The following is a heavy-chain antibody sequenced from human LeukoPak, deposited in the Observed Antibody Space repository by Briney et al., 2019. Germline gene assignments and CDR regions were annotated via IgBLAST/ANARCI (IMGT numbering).Heavy chain of an antibody. D-gene: IGHD3-10*01. CDR2: IYHSGST. CDR3: ASRFVSTMVRGVIRDY. V-gene: IGHV4-38-2*01. J-gene: IGHJ4*02. CDR1: GCSISSGYY. Sequence: SETLSLTCAVSGCSISSGYYWGWIRQPPGKGLEWIGSIYHSGSTYYNPSLKSRVTISVDTSRNQFSLKLSSVTAADTAVYYCASRFVSTMVRGVIRDYWGQGTLVTVSS.